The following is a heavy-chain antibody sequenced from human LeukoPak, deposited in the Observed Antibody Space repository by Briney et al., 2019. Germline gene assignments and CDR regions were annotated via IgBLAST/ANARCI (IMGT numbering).Heavy chain of an antibody. CDR3: ARDQHSGSGWYGTSDF. V-gene: IGHV1-69*13. D-gene: IGHD6-19*01. J-gene: IGHJ4*02. CDR2: IIPIFSTA. Sequence: SVKVSCKAPGGTFSSYAISWVRQAPGQGLEWMGGIIPIFSTANYAQKFQGRVTITADESTSTAYMELSSLRSVDTAVYYCARDQHSGSGWYGTSDFWGQGTLVTVSS. CDR1: GGTFSSYA.